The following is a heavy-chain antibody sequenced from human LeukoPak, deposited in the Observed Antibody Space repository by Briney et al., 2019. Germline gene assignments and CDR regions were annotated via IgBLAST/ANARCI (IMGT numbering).Heavy chain of an antibody. CDR3: ARVSVTAFDY. Sequence: SETLSLTCTVSGGSISSGGYYWSWIRQPPGKGLEWIGYIYYSGSTNYNPSLKSRVTISVDTSKNQFSLKLSSVTAADTAVYYCARVSVTAFDYWGQGTLVTVSS. CDR1: GGSISSGGYY. J-gene: IGHJ4*02. V-gene: IGHV4-61*08. CDR2: IYYSGST. D-gene: IGHD1-14*01.